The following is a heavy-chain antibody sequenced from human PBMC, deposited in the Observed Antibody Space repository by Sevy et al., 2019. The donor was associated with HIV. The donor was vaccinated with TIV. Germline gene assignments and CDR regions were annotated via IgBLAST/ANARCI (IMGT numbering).Heavy chain of an antibody. CDR2: ISAYNGNT. V-gene: IGHV1-18*01. D-gene: IGHD3-10*01. J-gene: IGHJ6*02. Sequence: ASVKVSCKASGYTFTSYGISWVRQAPGQGLEWMGWISAYNGNTNYAQKLQGRVTMTTDTSTSTAYMELRSLRSDDTAVYYCARDFVGSGSLHYYYGMDVWGQWTTVTVSS. CDR1: GYTFTSYG. CDR3: ARDFVGSGSLHYYYGMDV.